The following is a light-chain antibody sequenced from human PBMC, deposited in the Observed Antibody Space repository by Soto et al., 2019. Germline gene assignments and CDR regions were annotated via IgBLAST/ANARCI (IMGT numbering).Light chain of an antibody. CDR3: QQYKEWPLT. V-gene: IGKV3-15*01. J-gene: IGKJ4*01. CDR1: QSVSNN. Sequence: EIVMTQSPATLSVSPGERATLSCRASQSVSNNLAWYQQKPGQAPRLLINSASTKATGIPARFSGSASGTEFTLSISSLESEDFAVYYCQQYKEWPLTFGGGTKVE. CDR2: SAS.